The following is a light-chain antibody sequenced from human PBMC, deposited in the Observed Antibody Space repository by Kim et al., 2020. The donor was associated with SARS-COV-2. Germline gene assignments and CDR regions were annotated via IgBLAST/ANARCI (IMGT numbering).Light chain of an antibody. V-gene: IGLV3-1*01. J-gene: IGLJ3*02. CDR2: QDS. Sequence: SVSPGQTASITCSGDKLGDKYACWYQQKPGQSPVLVIYQDSKRPSGIPERFAGSNSGNTATLTISGTQAMDEADYYCQAWDSSKGVFGGGTQLTV. CDR1: KLGDKY. CDR3: QAWDSSKGV.